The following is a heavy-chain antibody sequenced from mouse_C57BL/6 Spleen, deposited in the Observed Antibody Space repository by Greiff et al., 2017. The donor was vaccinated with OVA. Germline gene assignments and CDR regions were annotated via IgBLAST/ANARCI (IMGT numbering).Heavy chain of an antibody. CDR1: GFTFSDYG. V-gene: IGHV5-17*01. CDR2: ISSGSSTI. CDR3: ARADYGSNYAMDY. J-gene: IGHJ4*01. Sequence: DVMLVESGGGLVKPGGSLKLSCAASGFTFSDYGMHWVRQAPEKGLEWVAYISSGSSTIYYADTVKGRFTISRDNAKNTLFLQMTSLRSEDTAMYYCARADYGSNYAMDYWGQGTSVTVSS. D-gene: IGHD1-1*01.